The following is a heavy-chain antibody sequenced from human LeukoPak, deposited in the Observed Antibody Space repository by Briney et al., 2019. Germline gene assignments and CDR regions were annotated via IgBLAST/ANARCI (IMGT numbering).Heavy chain of an antibody. Sequence: TVNVSRKARGYTSNSVCMHWVRYAPPHGLEWMGIINPSGGSTSYAQKFQGRVTITADESTSTAYMELSSLRSEDTAVYYCARLPTPWYTVSTLGDYWGQGTLVTVSS. D-gene: IGHD4-17*01. J-gene: IGHJ4*02. CDR3: ARLPTPWYTVSTLGDY. CDR2: INPSGGST. V-gene: IGHV1-46*02. CDR1: GYTSNSVC.